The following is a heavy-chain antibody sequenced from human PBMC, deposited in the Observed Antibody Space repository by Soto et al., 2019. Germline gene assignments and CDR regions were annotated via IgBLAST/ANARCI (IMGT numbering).Heavy chain of an antibody. D-gene: IGHD6-13*01. CDR3: AREVAAAGENYYCYGMDV. CDR1: GYTFTSYY. CDR2: INPSGGST. J-gene: IGHJ6*02. Sequence: GASVKVSCKASGYTFTSYYMHWVRQAPGQGLEWMGIINPSGGSTSYAQKFQGRVTMTRDTSTSTVYMELSSLRSEDTAVYYCAREVAAAGENYYCYGMDVWGQGTTVTVSS. V-gene: IGHV1-46*01.